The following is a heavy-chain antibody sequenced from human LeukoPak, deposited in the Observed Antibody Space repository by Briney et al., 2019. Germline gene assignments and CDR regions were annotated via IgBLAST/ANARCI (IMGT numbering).Heavy chain of an antibody. D-gene: IGHD6-19*01. Sequence: PGGSLRLSCAASGFSFSSYAMTWVRQAPGKGLEWVSVISDSGGSTYYAESVKGRLTLSRDNSKNTLYLQMNSLRAEDTAVYYCAKITHIGAVAPFDSWGQGTLVTVSS. CDR1: GFSFSSYA. CDR2: ISDSGGST. V-gene: IGHV3-23*01. CDR3: AKITHIGAVAPFDS. J-gene: IGHJ4*02.